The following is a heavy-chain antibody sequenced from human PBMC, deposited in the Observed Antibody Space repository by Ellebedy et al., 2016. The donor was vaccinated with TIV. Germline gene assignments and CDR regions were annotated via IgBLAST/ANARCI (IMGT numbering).Heavy chain of an antibody. V-gene: IGHV3-21*01. Sequence: GGSLRLXCAASGFTFTDYSMHWVRQAPGKGLEWVSFISTSNSYIYYADSVKGRITISRDNARNSLYLQMNGLRAEDTAVYYCARFKGYDYYYYYMDVWGKGTTVTVSS. CDR3: ARFKGYDYYYYYMDV. D-gene: IGHD5-12*01. CDR2: ISTSNSYI. CDR1: GFTFTDYS. J-gene: IGHJ6*03.